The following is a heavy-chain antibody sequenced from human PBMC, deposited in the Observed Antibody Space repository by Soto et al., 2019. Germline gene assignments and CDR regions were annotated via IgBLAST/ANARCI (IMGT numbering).Heavy chain of an antibody. CDR1: GGSISSSSYY. J-gene: IGHJ4*02. D-gene: IGHD6-13*01. CDR2: IYYSGST. CDR3: ARGNIAAALVY. V-gene: IGHV4-39*01. Sequence: SETLSLTCTVSGGSISSSSYYWGWIRQPPGKGLEWIGSIYYSGSTYYNPSLKSRVTISVDTSKNQFSLKLSSVTAADTAVYYCARGNIAAALVYWGQGTLVTVS.